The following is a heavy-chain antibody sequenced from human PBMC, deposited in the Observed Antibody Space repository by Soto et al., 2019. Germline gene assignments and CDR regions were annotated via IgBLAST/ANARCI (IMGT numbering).Heavy chain of an antibody. V-gene: IGHV4-39*01. Sequence: SETLSLTCTVSGGSISSSSYYWGWIRQPPGKGLEWIGSIYYSGSTYYNPSLKSRVTISVDTSKNQFSLKLSSVTAADTAVYYCARLVEMATVYNWFDPWGQGTLVTVSS. CDR3: ARLVEMATVYNWFDP. CDR1: GGSISSSSYY. D-gene: IGHD4-4*01. J-gene: IGHJ5*02. CDR2: IYYSGST.